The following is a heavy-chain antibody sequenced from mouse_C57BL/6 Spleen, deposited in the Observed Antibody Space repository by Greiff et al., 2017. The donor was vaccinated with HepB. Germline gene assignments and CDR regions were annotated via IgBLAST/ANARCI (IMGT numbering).Heavy chain of an antibody. J-gene: IGHJ4*01. CDR2: INPGSGGT. CDR3: ARSYYGSRGNYYAMDY. CDR1: GYAFTNYL. Sequence: QVQLQQSGAELLRPGTSVKVSCKASGYAFTNYLIEWVKQRPGQGLEWIGVINPGSGGTNYNEKFKGKATLTADKSSSTAYMQLSSLTSEDSAVYFCARSYYGSRGNYYAMDYWGQGTSVTVSS. V-gene: IGHV1-54*01. D-gene: IGHD1-1*01.